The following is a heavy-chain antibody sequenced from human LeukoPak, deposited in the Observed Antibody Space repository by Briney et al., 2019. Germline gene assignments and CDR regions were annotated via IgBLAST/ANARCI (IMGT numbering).Heavy chain of an antibody. Sequence: ASVKVSCKASGFTFTSYDINWVRQATGQGLEWMGWMNPINGNTGYAQEFQGRVTMTRDTSVSTAYMELNSLRSEDTAVYYCARGPPNWGFDSWGQGTLVTVSS. CDR1: GFTFTSYD. V-gene: IGHV1-8*01. J-gene: IGHJ4*02. D-gene: IGHD7-27*01. CDR3: ARGPPNWGFDS. CDR2: MNPINGNT.